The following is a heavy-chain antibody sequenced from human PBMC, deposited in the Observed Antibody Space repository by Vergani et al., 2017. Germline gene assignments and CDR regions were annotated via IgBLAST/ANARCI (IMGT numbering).Heavy chain of an antibody. D-gene: IGHD2-2*01. CDR1: GFTFSSYG. V-gene: IGHV3-30*02. Sequence: VRLVESGGGLVQPGGSLRLSCATSGFTFSSYGMHWVRQAPGKGLEWVAFIRYDGSNKYYADSVKGRFTISRDNSKNTLYLQMNSLRAEDTAVYYCARPLGYCSSTSCLYYFDYWGQGTLVTVSS. CDR3: ARPLGYCSSTSCLYYFDY. CDR2: IRYDGSNK. J-gene: IGHJ4*02.